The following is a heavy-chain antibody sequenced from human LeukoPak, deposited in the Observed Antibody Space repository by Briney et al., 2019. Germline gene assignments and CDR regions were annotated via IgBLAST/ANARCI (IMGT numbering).Heavy chain of an antibody. J-gene: IGHJ4*02. V-gene: IGHV4-34*01. Sequence: SSETLSLKCAVYGGSFSGYHWSWIRQPPGKGLEWIGEINHSGSSNYNPSLKSRVTISVDTSKNQFSLKLSSVTAADTAVYYCAKVRYYDSPRHPALDYWGQGTLVTVSS. D-gene: IGHD3-22*01. CDR1: GGSFSGYH. CDR2: INHSGSS. CDR3: AKVRYYDSPRHPALDY.